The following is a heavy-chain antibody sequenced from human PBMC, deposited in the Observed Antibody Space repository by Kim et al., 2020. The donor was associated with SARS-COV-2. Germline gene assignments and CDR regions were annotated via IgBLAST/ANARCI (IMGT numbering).Heavy chain of an antibody. Sequence: SETLSLTCAVSGGSISSSNWWSWVRQPPGKGLEWIGEISHSGSTNYNPSLKSRVTISVDKSKNQFSLKLSSVTAADTAVYYCASIPRRIVGATGEFDYWGQGTLVTVSS. V-gene: IGHV4-4*02. CDR2: ISHSGST. J-gene: IGHJ4*02. CDR1: GGSISSSNW. CDR3: ASIPRRIVGATGEFDY. D-gene: IGHD1-26*01.